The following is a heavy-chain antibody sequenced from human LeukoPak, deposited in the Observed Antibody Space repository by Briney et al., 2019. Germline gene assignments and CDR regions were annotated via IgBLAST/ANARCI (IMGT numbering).Heavy chain of an antibody. CDR2: LYYSGST. D-gene: IGHD1-26*01. CDR3: ARREVGATAQFDC. J-gene: IGHJ4*02. CDR1: GGSISSYY. V-gene: IGHV4-39*01. Sequence: SETLSLTCTVSGGSISSYYWGWIRQPPGKGLEWIGSLYYSGSTYYNPTLKSRVTISVDTSKNQFSLKLSSVTAADTAVYFCARREVGATAQFDCWGQGTLVTVSS.